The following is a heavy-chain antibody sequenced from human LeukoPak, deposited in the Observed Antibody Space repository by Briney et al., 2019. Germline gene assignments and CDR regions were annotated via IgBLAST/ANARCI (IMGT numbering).Heavy chain of an antibody. J-gene: IGHJ3*01. CDR1: GGSISSSGYY. Sequence: SETLSLTCTVSGGSISSSGYYWSWLRQPPGKGLEWIGEINHSGSTNYNPSLKSRVTISVDTSKNQFSLKLSSVTAEDTAVYYCARDGGYCSSTNCYLGVWGQGTMVTVSS. V-gene: IGHV4-39*07. CDR3: ARDGGYCSSTNCYLGV. CDR2: INHSGST. D-gene: IGHD2-2*01.